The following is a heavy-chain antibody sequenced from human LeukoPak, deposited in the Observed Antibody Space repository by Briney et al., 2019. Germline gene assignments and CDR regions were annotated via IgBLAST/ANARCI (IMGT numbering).Heavy chain of an antibody. J-gene: IGHJ4*02. CDR1: GGSISSSSYY. Sequence: SETLSLTCTVSGGSISSSSYYWGWIRQPPGKGLEWIGSIYYSGSTYYNPSLKSRVTISVDTSKNQFSLKLSSVTAADTAVYYCARDPLFTLRNFDYWGQGTLVTVSS. CDR3: ARDPLFTLRNFDY. D-gene: IGHD1-14*01. V-gene: IGHV4-39*07. CDR2: IYYSGST.